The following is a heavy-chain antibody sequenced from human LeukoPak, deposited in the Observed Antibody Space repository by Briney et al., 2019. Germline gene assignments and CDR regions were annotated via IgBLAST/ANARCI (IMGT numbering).Heavy chain of an antibody. CDR1: GFTFRSYE. Sequence: GGSLTLSCDDSGFTFRSYEMNWLPQAPGMGLEGSTYLSSSGSAFSYADSVKGRFTISRDNAKNSLYLQMNSLRAEDTAVYYCAELGITMIGGVWGKGTTVTISS. CDR2: LSSSGSAF. D-gene: IGHD3-10*02. V-gene: IGHV3-48*03. J-gene: IGHJ6*04. CDR3: AELGITMIGGV.